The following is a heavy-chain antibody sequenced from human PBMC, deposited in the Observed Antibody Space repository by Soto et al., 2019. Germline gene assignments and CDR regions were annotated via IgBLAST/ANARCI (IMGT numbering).Heavy chain of an antibody. J-gene: IGHJ6*02. CDR1: GGSMSSYY. CDR2: IYTSAST. V-gene: IGHV4-4*07. CDR3: ARDWRTTPVGMDV. Sequence: SETLSLTCTAYGGSMSSYYWSWIRQPAGKGLGWIGRIYTSASTNYNPSLKSRVTMSVDTSKNQFSLKLSSVTATDTDVYYCARDWRTTPVGMDVWGQGTTVTVSS. D-gene: IGHD1-1*01.